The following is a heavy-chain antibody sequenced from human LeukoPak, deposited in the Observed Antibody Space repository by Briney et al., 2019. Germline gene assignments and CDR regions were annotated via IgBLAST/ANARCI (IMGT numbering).Heavy chain of an antibody. Sequence: PGGSLRLSCAASGFTFSSYEMNWARQAPGKGLEWVSYISSSGSTIYYADSGKGRFTISKDNAKNSLYLQMNSLRAEDTAVYYCARDAGIAAAGTGDYWGQGTLVTVSS. CDR2: ISSSGSTI. J-gene: IGHJ4*02. V-gene: IGHV3-48*03. CDR3: ARDAGIAAAGTGDY. D-gene: IGHD6-13*01. CDR1: GFTFSSYE.